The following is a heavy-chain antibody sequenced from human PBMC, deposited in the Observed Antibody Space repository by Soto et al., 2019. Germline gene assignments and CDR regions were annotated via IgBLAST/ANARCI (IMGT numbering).Heavy chain of an antibody. CDR3: ARDRQYCSGGSCYSHYGMDV. CDR2: INPNSGGT. CDR1: GYTFTGYY. J-gene: IGHJ6*02. D-gene: IGHD2-15*01. V-gene: IGHV1-2*04. Sequence: ASVKVSCKASGYTFTGYYMHWVRQAPGQGLEWMGWINPNSGGTNYAQKFQGWVTMTRDTSTSTAYMELSRLRSDDTAVYYCARDRQYCSGGSCYSHYGMDVWGQGTTVTVSS.